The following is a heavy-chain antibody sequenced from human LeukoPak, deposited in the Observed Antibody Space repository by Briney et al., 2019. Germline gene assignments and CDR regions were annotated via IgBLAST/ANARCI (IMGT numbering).Heavy chain of an antibody. J-gene: IGHJ4*02. D-gene: IGHD2-15*01. CDR2: INHRGSS. Sequence: SETLSLTCAVYGESFSAYFWNWIRQAPGKPLEYIGEINHRGSSHYNPSLKTRVTLSVDTFKNQFSLKLTSVTAADTAVYFCARGSSFDGYCSAGACDAGYYDSWGQGNPGHRLL. CDR3: ARGSSFDGYCSAGACDAGYYDS. CDR1: GESFSAYF. V-gene: IGHV4-34*01.